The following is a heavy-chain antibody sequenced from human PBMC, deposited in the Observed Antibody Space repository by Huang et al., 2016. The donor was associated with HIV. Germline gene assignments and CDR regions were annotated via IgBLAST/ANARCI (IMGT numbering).Heavy chain of an antibody. D-gene: IGHD6-13*01. CDR3: ASQHIGAAATWF. Sequence: QLQLQESGPGQVKPSETLSLTCTVSGDFISSTNYYWGWIRQSPGKGLEWVGSVYQSGSTTYNPSLKSRGTLSVDTSRNQFSLRLNSVTAADTAVYYCASQHIGAAATWFWGRGTQVAVSS. CDR1: GDFISSTNYY. V-gene: IGHV4-39*01. J-gene: IGHJ4*02. CDR2: VYQSGST.